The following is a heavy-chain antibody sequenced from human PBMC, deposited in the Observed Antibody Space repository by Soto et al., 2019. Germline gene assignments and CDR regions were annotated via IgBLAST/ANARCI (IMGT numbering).Heavy chain of an antibody. J-gene: IGHJ3*02. CDR3: AKGAYDFWSGSNSRGDAFDI. CDR1: GFTFSSYA. V-gene: IGHV3-23*01. Sequence: EVQLLESGGGLVQPGGSPRLSCAASGFTFSSYAMSWVRQAPGKGLEWVSAISGSGGSTYYADSVKGRFTISRDNSKNTLYLQMNSLRAEDTAVYYCAKGAYDFWSGSNSRGDAFDIWGQGTMVTVSS. D-gene: IGHD3-3*01. CDR2: ISGSGGST.